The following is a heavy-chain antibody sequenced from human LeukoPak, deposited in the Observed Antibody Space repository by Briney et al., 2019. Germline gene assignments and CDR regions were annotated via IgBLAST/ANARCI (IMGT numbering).Heavy chain of an antibody. CDR1: GGTFSSYA. CDR2: ISAYNGNT. CDR3: ARSPDILTGENFDY. J-gene: IGHJ4*02. D-gene: IGHD3-9*01. Sequence: ASVKVSCKASGGTFSSYAISWVRQAPGQGLEWMGWISAYNGNTNYAQKLQGRVTMTTDTSTSTAYMELRSLRSDDTAVFYCARSPDILTGENFDYWGQGTLVTVSS. V-gene: IGHV1-18*01.